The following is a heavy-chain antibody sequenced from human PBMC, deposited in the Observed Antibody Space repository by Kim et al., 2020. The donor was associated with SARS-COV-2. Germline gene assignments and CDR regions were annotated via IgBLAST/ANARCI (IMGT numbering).Heavy chain of an antibody. J-gene: IGHJ6*02. V-gene: IGHV3-33*05. Sequence: GGSLRLSCAASGFTFSSYGMHWVRQAPGKGLEWVAVISYDGSNKYYADSVKGRFTIPRDNSKNTLYLQMNSLRAEDTAVYYCARDARYFDWDGMDVLGQG. D-gene: IGHD3-9*01. CDR1: GFTFSSYG. CDR3: ARDARYFDWDGMDV. CDR2: ISYDGSNK.